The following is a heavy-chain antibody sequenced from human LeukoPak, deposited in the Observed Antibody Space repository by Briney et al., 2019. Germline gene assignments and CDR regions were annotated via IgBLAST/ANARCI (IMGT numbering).Heavy chain of an antibody. J-gene: IGHJ3*02. CDR3: ARDRSGSYGRDAFDI. V-gene: IGHV3-30*04. CDR1: GFTFSSYA. D-gene: IGHD1-26*01. Sequence: GGSLRLSCAASGFTFSSYAMHWVRQAPGKGLEWVAVISYDGSNKYYADSVKGRFTISRDNSKNTLYLQMNSLRAEDTAVYYCARDRSGSYGRDAFDIWGQGTMVTVSS. CDR2: ISYDGSNK.